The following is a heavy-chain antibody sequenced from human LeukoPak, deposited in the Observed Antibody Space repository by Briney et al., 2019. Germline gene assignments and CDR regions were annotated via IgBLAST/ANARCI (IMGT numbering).Heavy chain of an antibody. V-gene: IGHV4-34*01. CDR3: ARGSRRSITMVRGVNPYYFDY. D-gene: IGHD3-10*01. J-gene: IGHJ4*02. CDR2: INHSGST. Sequence: SETLSLACAVYGGSFSGYYWSWIRQPPGKGLEWIGEINHSGSTNYNPSLKSRVTISVDTSKNQFSLKLSSVTAADTAVYYCARGSRRSITMVRGVNPYYFDYWGQGTLVTVSS. CDR1: GGSFSGYY.